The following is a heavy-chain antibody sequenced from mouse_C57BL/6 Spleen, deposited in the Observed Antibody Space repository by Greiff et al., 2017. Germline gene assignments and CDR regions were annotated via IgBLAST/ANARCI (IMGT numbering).Heavy chain of an antibody. CDR2: IWSGGST. CDR1: GFSLTSYG. V-gene: IGHV2-2*01. J-gene: IGHJ4*01. CDR3: ARGAMDY. Sequence: VQGVESGPGLVQPSQSLSITCTVSGFSLTSYGVHWVRQSPGKGLEWLGVIWSGGSTDYNAAFISRLSISKDNSKSQVFFKMHSLQADDTAIYYCARGAMDYWGQGTSVTVSS.